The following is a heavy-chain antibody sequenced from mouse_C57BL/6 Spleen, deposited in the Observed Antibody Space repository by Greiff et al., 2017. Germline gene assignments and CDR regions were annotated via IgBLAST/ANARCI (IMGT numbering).Heavy chain of an antibody. V-gene: IGHV1-82*01. CDR3: ATTVVATYYFDY. D-gene: IGHD1-1*01. CDR2: IYPGDGDT. Sequence: QVQLQQSGPELVKPGASVKISCKASGYAFSSSWMNWVKQRPGKGLEWIGRIYPGDGDTNYNGKFKGKATLTADKSSSTAYMQRSSLTSEDSAVYFCATTVVATYYFDYWCQGTTLTVSS. J-gene: IGHJ2*01. CDR1: GYAFSSSW.